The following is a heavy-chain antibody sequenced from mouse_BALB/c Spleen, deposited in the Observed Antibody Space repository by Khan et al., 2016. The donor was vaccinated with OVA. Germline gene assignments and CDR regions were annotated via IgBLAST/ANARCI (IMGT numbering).Heavy chain of an antibody. CDR2: INPSSGYT. D-gene: IGHD2-14*01. J-gene: IGHJ3*01. V-gene: IGHV1-4*01. CDR1: GYTFTSYT. CDR3: DGGGSCYRNDGWFDY. Sequence: QVQLKQSGAELARPGASVKMSCKASGYTFTSYTMHWVKQRPGQGLEWIGYINPSSGYTNYNQKFKDKATLTADKSSSTAYMQLSSLTSEDSAVFYSDGGGSCYRNDGWFDYWGQGTMVTVSA.